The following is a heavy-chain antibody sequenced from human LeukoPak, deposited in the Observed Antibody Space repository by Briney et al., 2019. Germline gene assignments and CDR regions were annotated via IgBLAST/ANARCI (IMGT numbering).Heavy chain of an antibody. CDR2: ITGSGGST. Sequence: GGSLRLSCAASGFTFSNYAMSWVRQAPGKGLEWISAITGSGGSTNYADSVKDRFTISRDNSKNTLFLQMNSLRAEDTAVYYCARDYIGDIVVVVAANAFDYWGQGTLVTVSS. CDR3: ARDYIGDIVVVVAANAFDY. CDR1: GFTFSNYA. D-gene: IGHD2-15*01. J-gene: IGHJ4*02. V-gene: IGHV3-23*01.